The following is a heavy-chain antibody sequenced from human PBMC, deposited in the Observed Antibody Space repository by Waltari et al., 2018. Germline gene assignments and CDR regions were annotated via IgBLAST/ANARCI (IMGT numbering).Heavy chain of an antibody. V-gene: IGHV3-48*01. J-gene: IGHJ4*02. CDR3: AREEGYGGNYYFDY. D-gene: IGHD2-21*01. CDR1: GFTFSNYT. Sequence: EVQLVESGGGLVQPGGSLRLSCVASGFTFSNYTMTGVRQAPGKGLEWVSYISISSSTIYYADSVKGRFTVSRDNAKSSLYLQMNSLRAEDTAVYYCAREEGYGGNYYFDYWGQGTLVTVSS. CDR2: ISISSSTI.